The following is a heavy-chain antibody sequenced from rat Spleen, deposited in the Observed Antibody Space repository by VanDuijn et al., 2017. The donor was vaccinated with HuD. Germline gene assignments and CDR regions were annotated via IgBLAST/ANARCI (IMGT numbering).Heavy chain of an antibody. J-gene: IGHJ2*01. D-gene: IGHD4-3*01. CDR1: GFSLTSYH. Sequence: QVQLKESGPGLVQPSQTLSLTCTVSGFSLTSYHVSWVRQPPGKGLEWIAAISSGGNTYYNSALKSRPSISKDTSKSQVFLKMNSLQTEDTATYYCAGHNSGTALGYWGQGVMVTVPS. CDR3: AGHNSGTALGY. V-gene: IGHV2S12*01. CDR2: ISSGGNT.